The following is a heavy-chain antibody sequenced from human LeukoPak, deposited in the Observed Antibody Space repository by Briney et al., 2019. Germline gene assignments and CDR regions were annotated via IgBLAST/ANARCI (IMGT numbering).Heavy chain of an antibody. D-gene: IGHD3-10*02. CDR2: IYHSGFT. CDR1: GGSIRGYY. CDR3: ARDQRCSRFDGGCDQWFFDL. J-gene: IGHJ2*01. V-gene: IGHV4-59*01. Sequence: SETLSLTCTVFGGSIRGYYWSWLRQSPEKGLEWIGYIYHSGFTHYNPSLRSRVTISVDLSRNQFSLQLTSATAADTAMYYCARDQRCSRFDGGCDQWFFDLWGRGTLVTVSS.